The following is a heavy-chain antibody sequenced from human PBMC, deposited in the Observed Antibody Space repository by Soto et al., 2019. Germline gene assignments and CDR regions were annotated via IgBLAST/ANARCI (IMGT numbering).Heavy chain of an antibody. D-gene: IGHD6-19*01. V-gene: IGHV3-23*01. J-gene: IGHJ4*02. CDR2: ISGSGGST. CDR3: AKDENSSGWYGVWSFDY. Sequence: GGSLRLSCAASGFTFSSYAMRWVRQAPGKXLEWVSAISGSGGSTYYADSVKGRFTISRDNSKNTLYLQMNSLRAEDTAVYYCAKDENSSGWYGVWSFDYWGQGTLVTVSS. CDR1: GFTFSSYA.